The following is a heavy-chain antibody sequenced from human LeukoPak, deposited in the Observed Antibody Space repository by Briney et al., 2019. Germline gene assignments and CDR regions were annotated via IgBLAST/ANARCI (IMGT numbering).Heavy chain of an antibody. Sequence: KVSCKASGYTFTSYYMHWVRQAPGQGLEWMGIINPSGGSTSYAQKFQGRVTITADESTSTAYMELSSLRSEDTAVYYCARDHHDQQSVVVIAIYQFDYWGQGTLVTVSS. V-gene: IGHV1-46*01. J-gene: IGHJ4*02. CDR1: GYTFTSYY. CDR2: INPSGGST. D-gene: IGHD2-21*01. CDR3: ARDHHDQQSVVVIAIYQFDY.